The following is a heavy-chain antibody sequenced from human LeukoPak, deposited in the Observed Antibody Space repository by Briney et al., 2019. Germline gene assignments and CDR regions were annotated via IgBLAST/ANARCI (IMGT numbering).Heavy chain of an antibody. CDR3: AREGGGDCSGGSCYPGSEHNWFDP. CDR1: GYTFTGYY. CDR2: INPNSGGT. Sequence: GASVKVSCKASGYTFTGYYMHWVRQAPGQGLEWMGWINPNSGGTNYARKFQGRVTMTRDTSISTAYMELSRLRSDDTAVYYCAREGGGDCSGGSCYPGSEHNWFDPWGQGTLVTVSS. J-gene: IGHJ5*02. D-gene: IGHD2-15*01. V-gene: IGHV1-2*02.